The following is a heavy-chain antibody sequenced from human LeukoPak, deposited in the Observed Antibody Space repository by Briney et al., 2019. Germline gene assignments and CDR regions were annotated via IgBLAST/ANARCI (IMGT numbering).Heavy chain of an antibody. CDR2: ISAYNGNT. CDR1: GYTFTSYG. V-gene: IGHV1-18*01. J-gene: IGHJ4*02. D-gene: IGHD3-22*01. CDR3: AKEDYYDSSGYYHPYFDY. Sequence: ASVKVSCKASGYTFTSYGISWVRQAPGQGLEWMGWISAYNGNTNYAQKLQGRVTMTTDTSTSTAYMELRSLRSDDTAVYYCAKEDYYDSSGYYHPYFDYWGQGTLVTVSS.